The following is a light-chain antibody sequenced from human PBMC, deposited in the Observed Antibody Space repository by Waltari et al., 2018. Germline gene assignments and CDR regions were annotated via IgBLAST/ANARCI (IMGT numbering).Light chain of an antibody. CDR3: QQYYDPPCT. Sequence: DIVMTQSPAPLSVSPGERAFVSCRASQSVSGDLAWYQQKPGQAPRPLIYSASTRVTGIPARFSGSGSGTEFTLTISSLQSEDFAVYHCQQYYDPPCTFGQGTKLEIK. V-gene: IGKV3-15*01. J-gene: IGKJ2*02. CDR2: SAS. CDR1: QSVSGD.